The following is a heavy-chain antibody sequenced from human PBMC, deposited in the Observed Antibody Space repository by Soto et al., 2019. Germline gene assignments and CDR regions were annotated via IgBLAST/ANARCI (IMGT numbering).Heavy chain of an antibody. CDR2: IYYSGST. D-gene: IGHD1-26*01. CDR1: GGSISSYY. CDR3: ARVGIIAGANNWFDP. Sequence: SETLSLTCTVSGGSISSYYWSWIRQPPGKGLEWIGYIYYSGSTNYNPSLKSRVTISVDTSKNQFSLKLSSVTAADTAVYYCARVGIIAGANNWFDPSGPGTLVTVSS. V-gene: IGHV4-59*01. J-gene: IGHJ5*02.